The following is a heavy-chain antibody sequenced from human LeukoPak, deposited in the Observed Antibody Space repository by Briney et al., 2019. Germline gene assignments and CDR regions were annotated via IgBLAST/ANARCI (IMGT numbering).Heavy chain of an antibody. Sequence: GASVKVSCKASGYTFTSYGISWVRQAPGQGLEWMGWISAYNGNTNYAQKLQGRVTMTTDTSTSTAYMELRSLRSDDTAVYYCARDLYYYDSSGPGHGYYFDYWGQGTLVTVPS. V-gene: IGHV1-18*01. CDR2: ISAYNGNT. CDR3: ARDLYYYDSSGPGHGYYFDY. D-gene: IGHD3-22*01. J-gene: IGHJ4*02. CDR1: GYTFTSYG.